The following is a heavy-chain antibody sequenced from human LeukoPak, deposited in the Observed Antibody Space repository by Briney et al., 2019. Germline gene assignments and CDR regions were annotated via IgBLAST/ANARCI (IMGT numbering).Heavy chain of an antibody. J-gene: IGHJ4*02. CDR1: GFTVSSNY. D-gene: IGHD1-26*01. CDR3: ARESGSYFFDC. V-gene: IGHV3-66*01. CDR2: IYSGGST. Sequence: GGSLRLSCAASGFTVSSNYMSWVRQAPGKGLEWVSVIYSGGSTYYADSVKGGFTISRDNSKNTLYLQMNSLRAEDTAVYYCARESGSYFFDCWGQGTLVTVSS.